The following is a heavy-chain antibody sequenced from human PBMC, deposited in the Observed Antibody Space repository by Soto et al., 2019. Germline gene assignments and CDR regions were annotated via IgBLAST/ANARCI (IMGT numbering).Heavy chain of an antibody. CDR3: ARGSRGALDI. D-gene: IGHD3-10*01. J-gene: IGHJ3*02. V-gene: IGHV3-7*01. CDR1: GFTFVDYW. Sequence: GSLRRSCETSGFTFVDYWMNWVRQAPVKGLEWVANIKIDGSETYNVDSVKGRFTVSRDNAENSVYLQMNSLRAEDTAVYYCARGSRGALDIWGHGAMVTVSS. CDR2: IKIDGSET.